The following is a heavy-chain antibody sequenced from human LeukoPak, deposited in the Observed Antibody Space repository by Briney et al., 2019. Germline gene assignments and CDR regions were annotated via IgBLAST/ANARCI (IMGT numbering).Heavy chain of an antibody. V-gene: IGHV3-43D*03. CDR3: AKDLQNSGYPSLPDY. CDR1: GFTFDDYA. CDR2: ISWDGGST. D-gene: IGHD3-22*01. J-gene: IGHJ4*02. Sequence: PGGSLRLSCAASGFTFDDYAMHWVRQAPGKGLEWVSLISWDGGSTYYADSVKGRFTISRDNRKNSLYLQMNSLRTEDTALYFCAKDLQNSGYPSLPDYWGQGTLVTVSS.